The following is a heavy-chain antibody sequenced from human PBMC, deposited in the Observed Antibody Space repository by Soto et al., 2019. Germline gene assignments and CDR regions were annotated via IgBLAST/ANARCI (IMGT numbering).Heavy chain of an antibody. J-gene: IGHJ4*02. D-gene: IGHD2-2*01. V-gene: IGHV1-46*01. CDR1: GYTFTSYY. Sequence: QVQLVQSGAEVKKPGASVKISCKSSGYTFTSYYMHWVRQAPGQGLEWMGMINPSGGSTNYAQRFKGRVTMTRDTSTSTVYMDLSDLSSEDTAVYYCARGFCTTTTCLVGDFWGQGTLVTVSS. CDR2: INPSGGST. CDR3: ARGFCTTTTCLVGDF.